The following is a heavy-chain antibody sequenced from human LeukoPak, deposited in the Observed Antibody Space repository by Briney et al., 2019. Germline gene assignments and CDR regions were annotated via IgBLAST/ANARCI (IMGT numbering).Heavy chain of an antibody. D-gene: IGHD6-19*01. CDR2: ISVSGGTT. CDR3: ARDQPGTYTLSST. J-gene: IGHJ5*02. CDR1: GXTFSTYA. V-gene: IGHV3-23*01. Sequence: GGSLRLSCAASGXTFSTYAMSWVRQAPGKGLEWVSGISVSGGTTHYADSVKGRFTISRDNSKNTLSLQMNSLRAEDTAVYYCARDQPGTYTLSSTWGQGTLVTVSS.